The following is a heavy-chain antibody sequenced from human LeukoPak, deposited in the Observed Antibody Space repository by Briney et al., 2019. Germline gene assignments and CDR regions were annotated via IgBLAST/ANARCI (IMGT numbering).Heavy chain of an antibody. D-gene: IGHD4-23*01. Sequence: GGPLRLSCAASGFTFSRYGMHWVRQAPGKGLEWVAVIWYDGSNKYYADSVKGQFTISRDNSNNTLYLQMNSLRAEDTAVYYCAILGDGGLQPGVWGQGTLVTVSS. J-gene: IGHJ4*02. CDR2: IWYDGSNK. V-gene: IGHV3-33*01. CDR3: AILGDGGLQPGV. CDR1: GFTFSRYG.